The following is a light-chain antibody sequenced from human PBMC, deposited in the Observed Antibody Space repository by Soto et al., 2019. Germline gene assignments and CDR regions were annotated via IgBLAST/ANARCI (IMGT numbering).Light chain of an antibody. CDR1: QAISSH. V-gene: IGKV1-9*01. CDR2: GAS. Sequence: DIQLTQSPSFLSASVGGRVTITCRASQAISSHLAWYQQKPGKAPNLLIYGASTLQSGVPSRFSGSGSGTQFTLTISSLQPEDFATYYCLQYNSYPRTFGQGTKVDIK. J-gene: IGKJ1*01. CDR3: LQYNSYPRT.